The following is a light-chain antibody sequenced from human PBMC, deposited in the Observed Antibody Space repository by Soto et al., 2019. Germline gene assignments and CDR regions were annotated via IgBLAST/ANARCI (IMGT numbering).Light chain of an antibody. CDR1: SSDVVSYNL. V-gene: IGLV2-23*02. CDR3: CSYAGSSTYV. Sequence: QSVLTQPASVSGAPGQSITISCTGTSSDVVSYNLVSWYQQHPGKAPKLMIYEVSKRPSGVSTRFSGSKSGNTASLTISGLQAEDEADYYCCSYAGSSTYVFGTGTKLTVL. J-gene: IGLJ1*01. CDR2: EVS.